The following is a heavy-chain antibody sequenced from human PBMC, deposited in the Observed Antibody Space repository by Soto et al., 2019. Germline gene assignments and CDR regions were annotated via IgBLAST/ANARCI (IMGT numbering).Heavy chain of an antibody. CDR1: GFTFSNAW. V-gene: IGHV3-15*07. CDR3: TTDPYYDSSGYYYVDAFDI. CDR2: IKSKTDGGTT. J-gene: IGHJ3*02. D-gene: IGHD3-22*01. Sequence: GGSLRLSCAASGFTFSNAWMNWVRQAPGKGLEWVGRIKSKTDGGTTDYAAPVKGRFTISRDDSKNTLYLQMNSLKTEDTAVYYCTTDPYYDSSGYYYVDAFDIWGQGTMVTVSS.